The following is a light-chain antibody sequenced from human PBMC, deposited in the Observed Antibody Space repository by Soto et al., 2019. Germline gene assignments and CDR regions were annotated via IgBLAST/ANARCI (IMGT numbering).Light chain of an antibody. CDR1: SSDVGSYNY. V-gene: IGLV2-8*01. CDR2: EVS. Sequence: QSVLTQPPSASGSPGQSVTISCTGTSSDVGSYNYVSWYQQHPGKAPKLMIYEVSKRPSGVPDRFSGSKSGNTASLTVSGLQTEDEADYYCSSHAGGNLVVFGGGTQLTVL. CDR3: SSHAGGNLVV. J-gene: IGLJ2*01.